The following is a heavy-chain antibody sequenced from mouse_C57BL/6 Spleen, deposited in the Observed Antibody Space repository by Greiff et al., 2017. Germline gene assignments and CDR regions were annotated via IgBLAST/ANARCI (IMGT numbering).Heavy chain of an antibody. CDR2: IDPENGDT. V-gene: IGHV14-4*01. CDR3: TTDAKKSPAY. Sequence: VQLKESGAELVRPGASVKLSCTASGFNIKDDYMHWVKQRPEQGLEWIGWIDPENGDTEYASKFQGKATITADTSSNTAYLQLSSLTSEDTAVYYCTTDAKKSPAYWGQGTLVTVSA. J-gene: IGHJ3*01. CDR1: GFNIKDDY. D-gene: IGHD6-1*01.